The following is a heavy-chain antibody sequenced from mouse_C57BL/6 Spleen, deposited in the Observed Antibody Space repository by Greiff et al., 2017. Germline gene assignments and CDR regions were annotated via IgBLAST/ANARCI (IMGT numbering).Heavy chain of an antibody. J-gene: IGHJ4*01. CDR2: IYPGDGDT. CDR3: ARKSWGYYAMDY. V-gene: IGHV1-80*01. CDR1: GYAFSSYW. D-gene: IGHD4-1*01. Sequence: VQLQQSGAELVKPGASVKISCKASGYAFSSYWLNWVKPRPGKGLEWIGQIYPGDGDTNYNGKFKGKATLTADKSSSTAYMQLSSLTSEDSAVYFCARKSWGYYAMDYWGQGTSVTVSS.